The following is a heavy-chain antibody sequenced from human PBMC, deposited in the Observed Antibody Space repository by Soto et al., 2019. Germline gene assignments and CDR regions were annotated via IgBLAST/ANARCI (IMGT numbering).Heavy chain of an antibody. CDR2: IWYDGSNK. Sequence: PGGSLRLSCAASGFTFSSYGMHLFRQAPCKGLEWVAVIWYDGSNKYYADSVKGRFTISRDNSKKTLYLQMKSLRAEDTAVYYCARDREWSFEYWGQGTMVTVSS. V-gene: IGHV3-33*01. CDR1: GFTFSSYG. J-gene: IGHJ4*02. D-gene: IGHD3-3*01. CDR3: ARDREWSFEY.